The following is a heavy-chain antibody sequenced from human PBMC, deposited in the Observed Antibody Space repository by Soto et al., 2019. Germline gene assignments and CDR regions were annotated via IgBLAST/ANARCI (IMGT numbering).Heavy chain of an antibody. CDR1: GFTFSSYG. CDR2: IWYDGSNK. D-gene: IGHD3-22*01. J-gene: IGHJ4*02. Sequence: QVQLVESGGGVVQPGRSLRLSCAASGFTFSSYGMHWVRQAPGKGLEWVAVIWYDGSNKYYADSVKGRFTISRDNSKNTLYLQMNSLRAEDTAVYYCARDMDSYYDSSGDDYWGQGTLVTVSS. CDR3: ARDMDSYYDSSGDDY. V-gene: IGHV3-33*01.